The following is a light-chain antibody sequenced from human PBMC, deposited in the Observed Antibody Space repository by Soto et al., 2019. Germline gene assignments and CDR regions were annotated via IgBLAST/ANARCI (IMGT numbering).Light chain of an antibody. J-gene: IGKJ1*01. Sequence: DIQMTQSPSSLSASVGDRVTITCRASQGISNYLAWYQQQPGKVPKLLIYVASTLQSGVPTLFSGSGSGTDFTLTISSLQQEDVATYYCQKYNSAPWTFGQGTKVEIK. CDR1: QGISNY. V-gene: IGKV1-27*01. CDR3: QKYNSAPWT. CDR2: VAS.